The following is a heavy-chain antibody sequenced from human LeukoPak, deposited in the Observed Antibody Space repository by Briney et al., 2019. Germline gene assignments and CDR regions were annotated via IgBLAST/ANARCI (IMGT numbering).Heavy chain of an antibody. D-gene: IGHD4-17*01. CDR2: IRSKAYGGTT. V-gene: IGHV3-49*04. J-gene: IGHJ4*02. CDR3: TRAPYGDSFDY. CDR1: GFTFGDYA. Sequence: PGGSLRLSCTASGFTFGDYAMGWVRQAPGKGLKWVGFIRSKAYGGTTEYAASVKGRFTISRDDSKSIAYLQMNSLKTEDTAVYYCTRAPYGDSFDYWGQGTLVTVSS.